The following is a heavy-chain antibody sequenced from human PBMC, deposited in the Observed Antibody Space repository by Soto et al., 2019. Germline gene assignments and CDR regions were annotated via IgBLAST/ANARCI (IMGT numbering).Heavy chain of an antibody. CDR2: MNPNSGNT. CDR3: ARERSSGWFDP. Sequence: ASVKVSCKASGYTFTSYDINWVRQATGQGLEWMGWMNPNSGNTGFEQKFQGRVTMTRNTSISTAYMELSSLRSEDTAVYYCARERSSGWFDPWGQGTLVTVSS. J-gene: IGHJ5*02. V-gene: IGHV1-8*01. D-gene: IGHD6-25*01. CDR1: GYTFTSYD.